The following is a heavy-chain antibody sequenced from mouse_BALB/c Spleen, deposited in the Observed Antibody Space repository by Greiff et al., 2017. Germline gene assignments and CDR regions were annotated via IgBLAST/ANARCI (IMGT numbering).Heavy chain of an antibody. CDR3: ARGDGSSYAWFAY. CDR2: ISTYYGDA. V-gene: IGHV1S137*01. D-gene: IGHD1-1*01. Sequence: QVQLQQSGAELVRPGVSVTISCTGSGYTFTDYAMHWVKQSHAKSLEWIGVISTYYGDASYNQKFKGKATMTVDKSSSTAYMELARLTSEDSAIYDCARGDGSSYAWFAYWGQGTLVTVSA. J-gene: IGHJ3*01. CDR1: GYTFTDYA.